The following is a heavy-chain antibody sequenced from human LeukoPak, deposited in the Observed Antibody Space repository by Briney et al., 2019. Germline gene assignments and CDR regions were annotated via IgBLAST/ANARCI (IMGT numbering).Heavy chain of an antibody. V-gene: IGHV3-23*01. CDR3: AQVGGSGNINYYYMDV. CDR1: GFTFSSYA. Sequence: GGSLRLSCAASGFTFSSYAMSWVRQAPGKGLEWASAISGSGGSTYYADSVKGRFTISRDNSKNTLYLQMNSLRAEDTAVYYCAQVGGSGNINYYYMDVWGKGTTVTVSS. CDR2: ISGSGGST. D-gene: IGHD3-10*01. J-gene: IGHJ6*03.